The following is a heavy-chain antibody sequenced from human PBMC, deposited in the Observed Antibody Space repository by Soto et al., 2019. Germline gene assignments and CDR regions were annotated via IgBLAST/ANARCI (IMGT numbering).Heavy chain of an antibody. D-gene: IGHD4-17*01. J-gene: IGHJ3*02. CDR1: GGSISSGDYY. CDR2: IYYSGST. CDR3: ARATVTMDAFDI. Sequence: QVQLQESGPGLVKPSQTLSLTCTVSGGSISSGDYYWSWIRQPPGKGLEWIGYIYYSGSTYYNPSPKSRXXIXVXXSKTQFSLKLSSVTAADTAVYYCARATVTMDAFDIWGQGTMVTVSS. V-gene: IGHV4-30-4*01.